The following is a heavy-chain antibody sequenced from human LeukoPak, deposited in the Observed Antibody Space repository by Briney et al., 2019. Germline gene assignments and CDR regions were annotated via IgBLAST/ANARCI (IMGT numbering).Heavy chain of an antibody. CDR3: ARDYYYDSSGYDRDY. CDR1: GYTFTGYY. V-gene: IGHV1-2*02. D-gene: IGHD3-22*01. J-gene: IGHJ4*02. CDR2: INPNSGGT. Sequence: ASVKVSCKASGYTFTGYYMHWVRQAPGQGLEWMGWINPNSGGTNYAQKFQGRVTMTRDTSISTAYMELSRLRSDDTAVYYCARDYYYDSSGYDRDYWGQGTLVTVSS.